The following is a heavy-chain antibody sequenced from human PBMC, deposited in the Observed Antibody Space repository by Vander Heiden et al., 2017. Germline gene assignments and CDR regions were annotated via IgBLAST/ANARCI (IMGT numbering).Heavy chain of an antibody. Sequence: QVQLQESGPGLVKPSETLSLTCNVPGGSVSSGSYYWSWIRQPPGKGLEWIGYIYYSGSTNYNPSLKSRVTISVDTSKNQFSLKLSSVTAADTAVYYCARGPRGPNWFDPWGQGTLVTVSS. V-gene: IGHV4-61*01. CDR1: GGSVSSGSYY. J-gene: IGHJ5*02. CDR2: IYYSGST. D-gene: IGHD5-12*01. CDR3: ARGPRGPNWFDP.